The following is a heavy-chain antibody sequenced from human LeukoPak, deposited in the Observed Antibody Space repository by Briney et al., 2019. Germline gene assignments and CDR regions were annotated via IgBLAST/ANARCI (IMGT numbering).Heavy chain of an antibody. D-gene: IGHD6-19*01. CDR1: GGSFSDYY. Sequence: SETLSLTCAVYGGSFSDYYWSWIRQPPGKGLEWIGSIYYSGSTYYNPSLKSRVTISVDTSKNQFSLKLSSVTAADTAVYYCASPGIAVAGPFDYWGQGTLVTVSS. J-gene: IGHJ4*02. CDR3: ASPGIAVAGPFDY. V-gene: IGHV4-34*01. CDR2: IYYSGST.